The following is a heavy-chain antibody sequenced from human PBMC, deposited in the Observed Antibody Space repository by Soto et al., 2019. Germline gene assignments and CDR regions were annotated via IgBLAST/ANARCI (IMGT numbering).Heavy chain of an antibody. CDR2: VSSDDSGT. V-gene: IGHV3-74*01. CDR3: ARERGSGYYPDGFDI. Sequence: PGGSLRLSCAASGFTFSTYWMHWVRQAPGKGLMWVSRVSSDDSGTSYADSVKGRFTISRDNARNTLYLQMNSLIAEDTSIYYCARERGSGYYPDGFDIWGQGTMVTVSS. D-gene: IGHD3-22*01. J-gene: IGHJ3*02. CDR1: GFTFSTYW.